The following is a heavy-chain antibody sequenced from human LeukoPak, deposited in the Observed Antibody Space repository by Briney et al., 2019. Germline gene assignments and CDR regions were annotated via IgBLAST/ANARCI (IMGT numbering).Heavy chain of an antibody. CDR1: GFTFSHYW. J-gene: IGHJ4*02. D-gene: IGHD3-3*02. CDR2: IKQDGSEQ. Sequence: GGSLRLSCAASGFTFSHYWMTWVRQAPGKGLEWVANIKQDGSEQYYVDSVKGRFTISSDTAKNSLYLQMNILRVEDTAVYYCARDRCSISSCFYDYWGQGTLVTVSS. CDR3: ARDRCSISSCFYDY. V-gene: IGHV3-7*01.